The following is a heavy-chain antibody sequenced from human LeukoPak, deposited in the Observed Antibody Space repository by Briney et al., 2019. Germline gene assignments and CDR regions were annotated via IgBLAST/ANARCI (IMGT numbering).Heavy chain of an antibody. J-gene: IGHJ4*02. Sequence: GGSLRLSCAASGFTFSDYYMSWIRQAPGKGLEWVSYISSSSSYTNYADSVKGRFTISRDNAKNSLYLQMNSQRAEDTAVYYCARGSFSGHNPFDYWGQGTLVTVSS. D-gene: IGHD1-1*01. CDR3: ARGSFSGHNPFDY. CDR2: ISSSSSYT. CDR1: GFTFSDYY. V-gene: IGHV3-11*03.